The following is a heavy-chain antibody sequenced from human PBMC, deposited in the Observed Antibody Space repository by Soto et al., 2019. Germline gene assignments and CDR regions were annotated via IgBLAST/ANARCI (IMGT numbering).Heavy chain of an antibody. CDR3: ARYGAARPGYYYGMDV. Sequence: SVKVSCKASGGTFSSYTISWVRQAPGQGLEWMGRIIPILGIANYAQKFQGRVTITADESTSTAYMELSSLRSEDTAVYYCARYGAARPGYYYGMDVWGQGTTVTVSS. CDR1: GGTFSSYT. CDR2: IIPILGIA. V-gene: IGHV1-69*02. J-gene: IGHJ6*02. D-gene: IGHD6-6*01.